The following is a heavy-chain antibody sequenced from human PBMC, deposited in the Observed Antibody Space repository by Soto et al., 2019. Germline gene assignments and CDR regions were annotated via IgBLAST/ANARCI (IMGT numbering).Heavy chain of an antibody. D-gene: IGHD4-17*01. Sequence: QVQLVQSGAEEKKPGASVKVSCKASGYTFTSYAMHWVRQAPGQRLEWMGWINAGNGNTKYSQKCQGRVTITRDTSASTAYMELSSLRSEDTAVYYCALPDGDRYYFDYWGQGTLVTVSS. CDR3: ALPDGDRYYFDY. CDR2: INAGNGNT. J-gene: IGHJ4*02. CDR1: GYTFTSYA. V-gene: IGHV1-3*05.